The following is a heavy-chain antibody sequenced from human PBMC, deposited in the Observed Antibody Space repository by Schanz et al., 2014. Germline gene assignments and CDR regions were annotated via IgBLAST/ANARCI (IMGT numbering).Heavy chain of an antibody. Sequence: EVQLLESGGGLVQPGGSLRLSCAASGFTFSSYAMTWVRQAPGKGLDWVSAISGSGSSTYYADSVKGRFTISRDNSMNTVYLQMNSLRSDDAAVYYCARAQGVIRLYYGVDVWGQGTTVTV. J-gene: IGHJ6*02. CDR1: GFTFSSYA. CDR2: ISGSGSST. D-gene: IGHD3-10*01. V-gene: IGHV3-23*01. CDR3: ARAQGVIRLYYGVDV.